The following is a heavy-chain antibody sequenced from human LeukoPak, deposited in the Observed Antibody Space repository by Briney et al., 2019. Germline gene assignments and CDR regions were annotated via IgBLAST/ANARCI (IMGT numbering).Heavy chain of an antibody. CDR3: ARDRRCSSTSCYYFDY. J-gene: IGHJ4*02. CDR2: IKQDGSEK. D-gene: IGHD2-2*01. CDR1: GFTFSSYW. Sequence: GGSLRLSCAASGFTFSSYWMTWVRQAPGKGLEWVANIKQDGSEKYYVDSVKGRFTISRDNAKNSLYLQMNSLRAEDTAVYYCARDRRCSSTSCYYFDYWGQGTLVTVSS. V-gene: IGHV3-7*04.